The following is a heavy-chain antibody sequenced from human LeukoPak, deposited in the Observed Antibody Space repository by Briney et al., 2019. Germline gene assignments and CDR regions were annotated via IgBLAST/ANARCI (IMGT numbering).Heavy chain of an antibody. J-gene: IGHJ3*02. D-gene: IGHD2-8*01. V-gene: IGHV4-59*08. CDR1: GGSISSYY. CDR3: AGYCTNGVCYREDAFDI. CDR2: IYYSGST. Sequence: KTSETLSLTCTVSGGSISSYYWSWIRQPPGKGLEWIGYIYYSGSTNYNPSLKSRVTISVDTSKNQFSLKLSSVTAADTAVYYCAGYCTNGVCYREDAFDIWGQGTMVTVSS.